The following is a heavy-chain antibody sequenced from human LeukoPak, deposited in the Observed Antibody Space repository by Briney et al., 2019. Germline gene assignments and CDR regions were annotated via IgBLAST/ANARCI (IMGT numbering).Heavy chain of an antibody. D-gene: IGHD6-6*01. CDR2: ISSSSTI. V-gene: IGHV3-69-1*01. Sequence: SGGSLRLSCAASGFTFDDYGMSWVRQAPGKWLEWVSYISSSSTIYYADSVKGRFTISRDNAKNSLYLQMNSLRAEDTAVYYCARDRVYSSSTFDYWGQGTLVTVSS. J-gene: IGHJ4*02. CDR3: ARDRVYSSSTFDY. CDR1: GFTFDDYG.